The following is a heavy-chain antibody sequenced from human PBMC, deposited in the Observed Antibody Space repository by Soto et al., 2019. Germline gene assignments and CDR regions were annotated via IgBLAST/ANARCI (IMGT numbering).Heavy chain of an antibody. CDR2: IKSKTDGGTT. J-gene: IGHJ4*02. CDR3: TTDDPINKN. Sequence: GGSLRLSCAASGFTFSNAWMSWVRQAPGKGLEWVGHIKSKTDGGTTDYAAPVKGRFTISRDDSKNTLFLQMNSLKTEDTAVYYCTTDDPINKNWGQGTLVTVS. CDR1: GFTFSNAW. V-gene: IGHV3-15*01.